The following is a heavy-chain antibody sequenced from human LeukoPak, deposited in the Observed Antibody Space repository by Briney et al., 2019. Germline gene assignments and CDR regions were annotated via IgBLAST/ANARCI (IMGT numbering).Heavy chain of an antibody. J-gene: IGHJ4*02. V-gene: IGHV3-64D*09. D-gene: IGHD6-19*01. CDR2: ISSNGGST. Sequence: PGGSLRLSCTASGFTFSSCAMHWVRQAPGKGLEYVSAISSNGGSTYYADSVKGRFTISRDNSKNTLYLQMSSLRAEDTAVYYCVNQGVGWSFDYWGQGTLVTVSS. CDR3: VNQGVGWSFDY. CDR1: GFTFSSCA.